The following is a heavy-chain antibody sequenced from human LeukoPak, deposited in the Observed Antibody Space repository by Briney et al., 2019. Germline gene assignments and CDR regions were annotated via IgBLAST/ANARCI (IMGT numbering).Heavy chain of an antibody. V-gene: IGHV3-9*03. CDR1: GFTFDNYA. CDR3: AKGTNYDFWSGYFDV. D-gene: IGHD3-3*01. CDR2: ISWNSGRT. Sequence: GGSLRLSCVASGFTFDNYAMNWVRQVLGKGLEWVSGISWNSGRTGYVDSVEGRFTISRDNAKNSLYLQMNSLRPEDMALYYCAKGTNYDFWSGYFDVWGKGTTVTVSS. J-gene: IGHJ6*04.